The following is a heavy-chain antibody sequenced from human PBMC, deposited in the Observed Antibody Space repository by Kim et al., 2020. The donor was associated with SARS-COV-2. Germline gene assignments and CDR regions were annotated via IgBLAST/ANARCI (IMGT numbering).Heavy chain of an antibody. CDR3: ARDGTMVRGVIISQHYYYYGMDV. CDR1: GFTFSSYG. Sequence: GGSLRLSCAASGFTFSSYGMHWVRQAPGKGLEWVAVIWYDGSNKYYADSVKGRFTISRDNSKNTLYLQMNSLRAEDTAVYYCARDGTMVRGVIISQHYYYYGMDVWGQGTTVTVSS. CDR2: IWYDGSNK. V-gene: IGHV3-33*01. D-gene: IGHD3-10*01. J-gene: IGHJ6*02.